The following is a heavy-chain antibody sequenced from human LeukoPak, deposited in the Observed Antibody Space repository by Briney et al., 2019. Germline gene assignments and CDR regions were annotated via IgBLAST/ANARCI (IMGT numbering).Heavy chain of an antibody. CDR1: GGSVRSYY. D-gene: IGHD1-7*01. CDR3: ARDISGTYD. Sequence: SETLSLTCTVSGGSVRSYYWYWIRQPPGKGLEWIGDVYYNGNTNNNPSLKSRVTIGLDTSKNQFSLKLKSVTAADTAVYYFARDISGTYDWGPGILVTVSS. V-gene: IGHV4-59*02. J-gene: IGHJ4*02. CDR2: VYYNGNT.